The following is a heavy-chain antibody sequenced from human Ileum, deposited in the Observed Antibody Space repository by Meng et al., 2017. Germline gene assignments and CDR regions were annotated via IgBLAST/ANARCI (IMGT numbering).Heavy chain of an antibody. CDR1: GGSVSCSRVG. CDR2: GST. V-gene: IGHV4-61*01. D-gene: IGHD7-27*01. J-gene: IGHJ4*02. Sequence: QTQLQESGPALVRPADTLSLTCTVSGGSVSCSRVGWGWILQPPGKRLEWIGYGSTNHNPSLKSRVTISVDTSKNQFFLTLNSVTAADTARYYCARDHWGSLDYWGQGILVTVSS. CDR3: ARDHWGSLDY.